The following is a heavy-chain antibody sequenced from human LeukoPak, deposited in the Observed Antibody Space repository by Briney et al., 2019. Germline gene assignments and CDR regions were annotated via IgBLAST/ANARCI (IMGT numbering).Heavy chain of an antibody. CDR2: IYPRDSTT. CDR1: GYIFTNDW. V-gene: IGHV5-51*01. CDR3: ARRAIIQGTSALDF. D-gene: IGHD5-18*01. Sequence: SLRISCKTSGYIFTNDWIGWVRQVPGKGLEWMGIIYPRDSTTRYSPAFEGQVTISVDKSITTAYLQWSSLKASDSGMYYCARRAIIQGTSALDFWGQGTLVTVSS. J-gene: IGHJ4*02.